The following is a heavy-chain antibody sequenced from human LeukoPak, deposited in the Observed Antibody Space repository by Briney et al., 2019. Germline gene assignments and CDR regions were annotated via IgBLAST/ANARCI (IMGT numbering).Heavy chain of an antibody. CDR2: MDSNRGDT. D-gene: IGHD1-26*01. CDR1: GYTFTAYY. V-gene: IGHV1-2*02. Sequence: ASVKVSCTASGYTFTAYYMHWVRQAPGQGLEWMGWMDSNRGDTKYAPKFRGRVTMTRDTSISTAYMELSSLRSDDTAVYYCARDRSITEKYSGSYFPDYWGQGTLVTVSS. J-gene: IGHJ4*02. CDR3: ARDRSITEKYSGSYFPDY.